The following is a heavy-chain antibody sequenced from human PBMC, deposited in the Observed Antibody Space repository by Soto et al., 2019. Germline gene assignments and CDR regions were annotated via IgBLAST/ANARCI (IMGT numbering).Heavy chain of an antibody. CDR3: ARVSGRYYYGMDV. Sequence: QVQLQESGPGLVKPSGTLSLTCAVSGGSISSSYWWSWVRQPPGKGLEWIGEIYHSGSTNYNPSPKSRVTISVDKSKNHFSLKLSSVTAAATAVYYCARVSGRYYYGMDVWGQGTTVTVSS. J-gene: IGHJ6*02. D-gene: IGHD1-26*01. V-gene: IGHV4-4*02. CDR2: IYHSGST. CDR1: GGSISSSYW.